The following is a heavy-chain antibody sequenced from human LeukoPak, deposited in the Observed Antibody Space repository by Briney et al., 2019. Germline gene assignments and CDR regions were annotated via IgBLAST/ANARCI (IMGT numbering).Heavy chain of an antibody. V-gene: IGHV4-59*01. J-gene: IGHJ4*02. D-gene: IGHD2-21*01. CDR3: ARGHIVVND. CDR1: GGSISSYY. Sequence: SETLSLTCTVSGGSISSYYWSWIRQPPGKGLEWIGYMYDSGTTYYSPSLKSRVTISRDASKNQFSLRLSSVTAADTAVYYCARGHIVVNDWGQGTLVTVSS. CDR2: MYDSGTT.